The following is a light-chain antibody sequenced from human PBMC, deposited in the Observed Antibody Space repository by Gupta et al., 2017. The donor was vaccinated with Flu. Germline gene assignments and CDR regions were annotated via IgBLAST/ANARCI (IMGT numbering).Light chain of an antibody. Sequence: DIQLTQAPSSLSASVGDRVTITCRASQSISKFLTWYQQRPGKAPKFLMYAASSRQSGVPSRFSGSGSGTDFTLTIRSLQPEDFATYYCQQCDSTPFTFGPGTKVEI. J-gene: IGKJ3*01. CDR2: AAS. CDR3: QQCDSTPFT. CDR1: QSISKF. V-gene: IGKV1-39*01.